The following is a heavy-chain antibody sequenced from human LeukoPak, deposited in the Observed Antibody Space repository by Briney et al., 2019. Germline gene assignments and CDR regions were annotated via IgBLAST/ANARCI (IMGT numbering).Heavy chain of an antibody. Sequence: GGSLRLSCAASGFTFSSYGMHWVRQAPGKGLEWVAFIRYDGSNKYYADSVKGRFTISRDNAKNSLYLQMNSLRAEDTAVYYCARGPRGWEPQYYFDYWGQGTLVTVSS. CDR2: IRYDGSNK. V-gene: IGHV3-30*02. J-gene: IGHJ4*02. CDR3: ARGPRGWEPQYYFDY. CDR1: GFTFSSYG. D-gene: IGHD1-26*01.